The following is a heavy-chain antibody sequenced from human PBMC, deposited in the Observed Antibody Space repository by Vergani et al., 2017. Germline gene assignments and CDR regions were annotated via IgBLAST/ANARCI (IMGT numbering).Heavy chain of an antibody. V-gene: IGHV4-4*07. D-gene: IGHD2-2*01. J-gene: IGHJ4*02. CDR3: ARSSSTSCYECLDFDY. CDR2: IYTSGST. CDR1: GGSISSYY. Sequence: QVQLQDSGPGLVKTPETLSLTCTVSGGSISSYYWSWIRQPAGKGLEWIGRIYTSGSTNYNPSRKSRVTMSVATSKNQFSLKLSSVTAADTAVYYCARSSSTSCYECLDFDYWGQGTLVTVSS.